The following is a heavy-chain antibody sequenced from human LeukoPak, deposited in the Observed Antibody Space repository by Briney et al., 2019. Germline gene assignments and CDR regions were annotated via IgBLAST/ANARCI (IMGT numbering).Heavy chain of an antibody. CDR1: GFTFSSYD. J-gene: IGHJ4*02. CDR3: AKDGGLWVSAHWGDS. Sequence: GGSLRLSCVASGFTFSSYDMNWVRQAPGKGLEWVSSISSTSNYINYADSVKGRFTVSRDDSKNTLYLQMNSLRAEDTAVYYCAKDGGLWVSAHWGDSWGRGTLVTVSS. V-gene: IGHV3-21*04. CDR2: ISSTSNYI. D-gene: IGHD7-27*01.